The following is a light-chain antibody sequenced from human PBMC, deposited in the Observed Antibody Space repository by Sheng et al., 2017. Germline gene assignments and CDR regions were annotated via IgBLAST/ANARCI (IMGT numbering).Light chain of an antibody. CDR1: QDISNY. Sequence: DIQMTQSPSSLSASVGDRVTITCQASQDISNYLNWYQQKPGKAPNVLIYDASNLKTGVPSRFSGTGSGTDFTFTISSLQPEDIATYYCQQYDNLPITFGQGTRLEIK. CDR3: QQYDNLPIT. CDR2: DAS. V-gene: IGKV1-33*01. J-gene: IGKJ5*01.